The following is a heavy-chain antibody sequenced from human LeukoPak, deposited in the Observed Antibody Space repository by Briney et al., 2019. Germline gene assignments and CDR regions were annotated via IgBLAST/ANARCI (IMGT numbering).Heavy chain of an antibody. CDR3: ARDRYVRFDY. CDR1: GYSISSGYY. J-gene: IGHJ4*02. Sequence: SETLSLTCAVSGYSISSGYYWGWIRQPPGQGLEWIGSIYHSGSTYYNPSLKSRVTISVDTSKNQFSLKLSSVTAADTAVYYCARDRYVRFDYWGQGTLVTVPS. V-gene: IGHV4-38-2*02. D-gene: IGHD5-12*01. CDR2: IYHSGST.